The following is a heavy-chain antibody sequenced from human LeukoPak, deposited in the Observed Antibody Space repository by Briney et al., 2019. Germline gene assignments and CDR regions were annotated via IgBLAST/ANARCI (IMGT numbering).Heavy chain of an antibody. Sequence: VKVSCKASGYIFTDYYMHWVRQAPGQELGWMGRINPNSGGTNYAQKFQGRVTMTRDTSISTAYTELSSLRSEDTATYYCARGYRPWKGYSSGWYDGADYFDYWGQGTLVTVSS. D-gene: IGHD6-19*01. V-gene: IGHV1/OR15-1*01. J-gene: IGHJ4*02. CDR2: INPNSGGT. CDR3: ARGYRPWKGYSSGWYDGADYFDY. CDR1: GYIFTDYY.